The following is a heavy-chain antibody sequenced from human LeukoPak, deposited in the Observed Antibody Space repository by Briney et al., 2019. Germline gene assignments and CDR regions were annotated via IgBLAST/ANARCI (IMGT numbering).Heavy chain of an antibody. D-gene: IGHD6-13*01. CDR3: ARDRGVGIGAFDI. J-gene: IGHJ3*02. V-gene: IGHV3-21*01. Sequence: GGSLRLSCAASGFTFSSYSMNWVRQAPGKGLEWVSSISSSSSYIYYADSVKGRFTISRDNAKNSLCLQMNSLRAEDTAVYYCARDRGVGIGAFDIWGQGTMVTVSS. CDR1: GFTFSSYS. CDR2: ISSSSSYI.